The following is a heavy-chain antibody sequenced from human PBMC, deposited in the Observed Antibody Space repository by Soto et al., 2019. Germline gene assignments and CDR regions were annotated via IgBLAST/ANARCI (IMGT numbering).Heavy chain of an antibody. Sequence: ASVKFSCKTSGYTFIGYYLNWVRQAPGQGLEWMGWVNPHTGGTHYAQKFDGRVTMTRDTSTYTAYMELSGLKFDDTATYFCARVMAYEQQLVPFDYWGQGTLVTVSS. V-gene: IGHV1-2*02. D-gene: IGHD6-13*01. CDR1: GYTFIGYY. J-gene: IGHJ4*02. CDR2: VNPHTGGT. CDR3: ARVMAYEQQLVPFDY.